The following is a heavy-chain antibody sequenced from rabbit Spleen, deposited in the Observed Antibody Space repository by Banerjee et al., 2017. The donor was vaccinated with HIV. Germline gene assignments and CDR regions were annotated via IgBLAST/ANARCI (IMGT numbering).Heavy chain of an antibody. CDR1: GFSFSAGYY. D-gene: IGHD8-1*01. CDR2: IAAGSSGNT. V-gene: IGHV1S40*01. CDR3: ARDSGSSFSSYGMDL. J-gene: IGHJ6*01. Sequence: QSLEESGGDLVKPGASLTLTCTASGFSFSAGYYMCWVRQAPGKGLEWIACIAAGSSGNTYYASWAKGRFTCSKTSSTTVTLQMTSLTAADTATYFCARDSGSSFSSYGMDLWGPGTLVTVS.